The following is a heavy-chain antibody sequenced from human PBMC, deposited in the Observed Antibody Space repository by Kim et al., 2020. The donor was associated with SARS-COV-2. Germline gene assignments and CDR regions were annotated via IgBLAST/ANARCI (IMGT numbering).Heavy chain of an antibody. CDR2: IYYSGST. D-gene: IGHD4-17*01. V-gene: IGHV4-30-4*01. J-gene: IGHJ5*02. CDR1: GGSISSGDYY. Sequence: SETLSLTCTVSGGSISSGDYYWSWIRQPPGKGLEWIGYIYYSGSTYYNPSLKSRVTISVDTSKNQFSLKLSSVTAADTAVYYCAREIHDGDYYGGYNWFDPWGQGTLVTVSS. CDR3: AREIHDGDYYGGYNWFDP.